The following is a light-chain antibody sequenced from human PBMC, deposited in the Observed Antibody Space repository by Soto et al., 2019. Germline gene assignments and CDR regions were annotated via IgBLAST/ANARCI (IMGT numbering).Light chain of an antibody. Sequence: EIVMTQSPDTLSVSPWEAATVSCIASQSVGSNLAWYQQKPGQAPRLLISDASTRAAGLPARFSGSGSGTEFTLTISSLQSEDFAVYYCQQSNKWPKTFGQGTKV. CDR1: QSVGSN. CDR2: DAS. J-gene: IGKJ1*01. V-gene: IGKV3-15*01. CDR3: QQSNKWPKT.